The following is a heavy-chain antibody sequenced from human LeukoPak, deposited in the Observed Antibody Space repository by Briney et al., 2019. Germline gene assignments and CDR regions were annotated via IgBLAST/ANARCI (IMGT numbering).Heavy chain of an antibody. D-gene: IGHD6-19*01. CDR1: GFTFDDYA. Sequence: QPGRSLRLSCAASGFTFDDYAMHWVRQAPGKGLEWVSGISWNSGSIGYADSVKGRFTISRHNSKNTLYLQMNSLRAEDTAVYYCARDKEASGRYYYGMDVWGQGTTVTVSS. J-gene: IGHJ6*02. CDR3: ARDKEASGRYYYGMDV. V-gene: IGHV3-9*01. CDR2: ISWNSGSI.